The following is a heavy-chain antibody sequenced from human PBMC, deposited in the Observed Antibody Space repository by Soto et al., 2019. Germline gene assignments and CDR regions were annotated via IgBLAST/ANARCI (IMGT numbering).Heavy chain of an antibody. CDR2: ISGSGGST. CDR1: GFTFSSYA. V-gene: IGHV3-23*01. Sequence: GGSLRLSCAASGFTFSSYAMSWVRQAPGKGLEWVSAISGSGGSTYYADSVKGRFTISRDNSKNTLYLQMNSLRAEDTAVYYCAKDRGGGRYCTNGVCHRWFDPWGQGTLVTVSS. J-gene: IGHJ5*02. CDR3: AKDRGGGRYCTNGVCHRWFDP. D-gene: IGHD2-8*01.